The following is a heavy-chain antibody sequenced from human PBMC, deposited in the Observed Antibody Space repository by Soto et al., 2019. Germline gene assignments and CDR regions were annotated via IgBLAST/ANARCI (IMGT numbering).Heavy chain of an antibody. CDR2: IRSDGTNA. Sequence: DVQLVESGGGLFQPGGSLRLSCAASGFTFSSYWMHWVRQAPGKGLVWVSRIRSDGTNAEYAGSVKGRFTISRDNDENTLYLQMNSLRVEDTAVYYCVRGDGDYHDGNGYLGRHWGQGTLVTVSS. V-gene: IGHV3-74*03. CDR3: VRGDGDYHDGNGYLGRH. CDR1: GFTFSSYW. J-gene: IGHJ4*02. D-gene: IGHD3-22*01.